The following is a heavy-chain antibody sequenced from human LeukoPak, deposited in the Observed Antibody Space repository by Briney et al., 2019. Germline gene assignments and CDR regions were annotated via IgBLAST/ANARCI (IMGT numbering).Heavy chain of an antibody. Sequence: PGGSLRLSCEASGFSFSDYYMIWIRQAPGKGLEWVSYIVNSGSITYYADSVKDRFTISRDNTRNSLSLQMNDLRAEDTAVYYCARDRGSTTMIRGVNHYWGQGTLVTVSS. J-gene: IGHJ4*02. CDR3: ARDRGSTTMIRGVNHY. CDR2: IVNSGSIT. CDR1: GFSFSDYY. D-gene: IGHD3-10*01. V-gene: IGHV3-11*04.